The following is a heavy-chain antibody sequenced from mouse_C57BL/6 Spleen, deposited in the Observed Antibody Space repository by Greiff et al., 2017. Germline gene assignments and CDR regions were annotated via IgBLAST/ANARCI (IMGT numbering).Heavy chain of an antibody. CDR3: ARHEGYCSSPFAY. CDR2: ISGGGGNT. V-gene: IGHV5-9*01. CDR1: GFTFSSYT. J-gene: IGHJ3*01. Sequence: EVKVVESGGGLVKPGGSLKLSCAASGFTFSSYTMSWVRQTPEKRLEWVATISGGGGNTYYPDSVKGRFTISRDNAKNTLYLQMSSLRSEDTALYYCARHEGYCSSPFAYWGQGTLVTVSA. D-gene: IGHD1-1*01.